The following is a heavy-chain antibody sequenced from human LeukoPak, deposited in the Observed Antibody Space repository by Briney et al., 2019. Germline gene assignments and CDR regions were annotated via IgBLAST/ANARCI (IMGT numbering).Heavy chain of an antibody. Sequence: GGSLRLSCVASGFTFSGAWMSWVRQAPGKGLEWVGRIKSKIDGGTIDYAAPVKGRFTISRDDSRNTLYLQMNSLKTEDTAVYYCTTRRQDGCWGQGTLVTVS. V-gene: IGHV3-15*01. CDR2: IKSKIDGGTI. CDR1: GFTFSGAW. J-gene: IGHJ4*02. D-gene: IGHD6-25*01. CDR3: TTRRQDGC.